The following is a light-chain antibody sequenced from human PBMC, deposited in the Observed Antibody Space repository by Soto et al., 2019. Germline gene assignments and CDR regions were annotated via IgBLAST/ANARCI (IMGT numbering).Light chain of an antibody. CDR2: EVS. J-gene: IGLJ1*01. Sequence: QSALTQPASVSGSPGQSITISCTGPSSDVGAYNYVSWYQQHPGKAPKVMIYEVSNRPSGVSNRFSGSKSGNTASLTISGLQAEDEADYYCSSYTSSRTYVFGTGTKVTVL. CDR3: SSYTSSRTYV. CDR1: SSDVGAYNY. V-gene: IGLV2-14*01.